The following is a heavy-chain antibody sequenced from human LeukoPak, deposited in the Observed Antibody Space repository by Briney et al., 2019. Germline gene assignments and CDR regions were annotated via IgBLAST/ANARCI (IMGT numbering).Heavy chain of an antibody. CDR1: GFTFSSYA. D-gene: IGHD3-9*01. Sequence: GGSLRLSCAASGFTFSSYAMHWVRQAPGKGLEWVAVIIYDGNNKYYADSVKGRFTISRDNSKNTLYLQMNSLRAEDTAVYYCAKGTNYDILTGLFDYWGQGTLVTVSS. CDR2: IIYDGNNK. V-gene: IGHV3-30-3*01. CDR3: AKGTNYDILTGLFDY. J-gene: IGHJ4*02.